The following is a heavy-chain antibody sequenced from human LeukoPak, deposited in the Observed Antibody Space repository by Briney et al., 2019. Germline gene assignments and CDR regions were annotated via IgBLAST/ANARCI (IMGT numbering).Heavy chain of an antibody. Sequence: GGSLRLSCSVSGFTFSNYPMHWVRQTPGKEPEYVSAISSNGGGTYYADSVKGRFIISRDNSKNTLYLQMSSLRAEDTAVYFCVKSIAVTGNFEYWGQGTLVTVSS. J-gene: IGHJ4*02. V-gene: IGHV3-64D*09. CDR1: GFTFSNYP. D-gene: IGHD6-19*01. CDR3: VKSIAVTGNFEY. CDR2: ISSNGGGT.